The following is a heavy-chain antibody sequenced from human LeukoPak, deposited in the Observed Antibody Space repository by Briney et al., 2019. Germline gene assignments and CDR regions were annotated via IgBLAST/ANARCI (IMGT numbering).Heavy chain of an antibody. CDR2: IYYSGST. V-gene: IGHV4-59*01. CDR1: GGSISSYY. Sequence: SETLSLTCTVSGGSISSYYWSWIRQPPGKGLEWIGYIYYSGSTNYNPSLKSRVTISVDTSKNQFSLKLSSVTAADTAAYYCARDPALWFGEHDAFDIWGQGTMVTVSS. D-gene: IGHD3-10*01. CDR3: ARDPALWFGEHDAFDI. J-gene: IGHJ3*02.